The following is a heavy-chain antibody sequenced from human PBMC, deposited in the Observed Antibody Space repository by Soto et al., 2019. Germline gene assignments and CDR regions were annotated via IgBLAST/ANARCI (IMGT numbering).Heavy chain of an antibody. J-gene: IGHJ4*02. CDR3: ATTVTTVDY. D-gene: IGHD4-17*01. CDR2: ISSSGSLI. Sequence: GGSLRLSCAASGFSFSGYGMNWVRQAPGKGLEWISYISSSGSLIYYADSLKGRFTISRDNAKNSLYLQMNSLRAEDTAVYYCATTVTTVDYCGQGTLVTVYS. V-gene: IGHV3-48*03. CDR1: GFSFSGYG.